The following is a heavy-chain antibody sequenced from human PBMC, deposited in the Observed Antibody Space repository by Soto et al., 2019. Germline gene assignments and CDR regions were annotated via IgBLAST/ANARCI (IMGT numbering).Heavy chain of an antibody. Sequence: ASVKVSCKASGYTFTSYDINWVRQATGQGLEWMGWMNPNNGNTGYAQKFQGRVNMTRNTSITTAYMELSSLRSEATAVYYYARGGPDGSSNLRKYWGQGTLVTVSS. CDR2: MNPNNGNT. J-gene: IGHJ4*02. V-gene: IGHV1-8*01. CDR3: ARGGPDGSSNLRKY. D-gene: IGHD6-6*01. CDR1: GYTFTSYD.